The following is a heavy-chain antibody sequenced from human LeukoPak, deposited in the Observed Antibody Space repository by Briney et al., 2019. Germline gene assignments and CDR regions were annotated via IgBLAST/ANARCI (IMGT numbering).Heavy chain of an antibody. CDR2: ISSSSTYI. V-gene: IGHV3-21*01. J-gene: IGHJ4*02. Sequence: GGSLRLSCAASGFTFSTYSMDWVRQAPGQGLEWVSSISSSSTYIYYADSVKGRFTISRDNSKNSLYLQMNNLRAEDTAVYYCARWDRFHGVWGQGTLVTVSS. CDR3: ARWDRFHGV. CDR1: GFTFSTYS. D-gene: IGHD1-14*01.